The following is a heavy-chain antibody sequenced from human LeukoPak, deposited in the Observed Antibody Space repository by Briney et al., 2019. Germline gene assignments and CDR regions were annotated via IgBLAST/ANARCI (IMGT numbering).Heavy chain of an antibody. D-gene: IGHD6-13*01. CDR2: ISAYNGNT. J-gene: IGHJ4*02. CDR3: ARAPRIAAAWNIDY. V-gene: IGHV1-18*01. CDR1: GYTFTSYG. Sequence: GASVKVSCKASGYTFTSYGISWVRQAPGQGLEWMGWISAYNGNTNYAQKLQGRVTMTTDTSTSTAYTELRSLRSDDTAVYYCARAPRIAAAWNIDYWGQGTLVTVSS.